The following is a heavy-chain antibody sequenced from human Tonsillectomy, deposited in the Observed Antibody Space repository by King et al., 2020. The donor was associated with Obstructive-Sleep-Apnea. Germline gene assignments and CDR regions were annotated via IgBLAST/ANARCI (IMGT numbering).Heavy chain of an antibody. V-gene: IGHV3-9*01. Sequence: VQLVESGGGLVQPGRSLRLSCEASGFTFDDYAIHWVRQAPGKGLEWVSVISWDSGIIGYADSVKGRFTISRDNAKNSLYLQMNGLRAEDTALYYCAKGKRGSTSWYFDYWGQGTLVTVSS. D-gene: IGHD2-2*01. CDR2: ISWDSGII. CDR3: AKGKRGSTSWYFDY. J-gene: IGHJ4*02. CDR1: GFTFDDYA.